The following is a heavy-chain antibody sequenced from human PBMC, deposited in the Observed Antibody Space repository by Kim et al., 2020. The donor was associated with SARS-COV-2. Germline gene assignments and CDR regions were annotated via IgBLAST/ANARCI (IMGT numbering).Heavy chain of an antibody. Sequence: SETLSLTCSVSGGSINSYYWSWIRQPPGKGLEWIGYIYYGGSTNYNPSLKSRVTISVDTSKNQFSLKLSSVTAADTAVYYCARGGVDTTMVFDYWGQGTLVTVSS. CDR2: IYYGGST. D-gene: IGHD5-18*01. J-gene: IGHJ4*02. CDR3: ARGGVDTTMVFDY. V-gene: IGHV4-59*13. CDR1: GGSINSYY.